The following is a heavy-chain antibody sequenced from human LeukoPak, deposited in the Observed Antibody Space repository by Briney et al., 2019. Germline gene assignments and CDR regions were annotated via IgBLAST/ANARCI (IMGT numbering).Heavy chain of an antibody. Sequence: GASVKVSCKPSGYTFTAYYIHWVRQAPGQGLEWVAWINPSSGGANHAQKFQGRVTMTRDTSITTAYLELSSLRSDDTAVYYCARGPPSTVLTPDDAFDIWGHGTVVTVSS. D-gene: IGHD4-23*01. CDR3: ARGPPSTVLTPDDAFDI. V-gene: IGHV1-2*02. J-gene: IGHJ3*02. CDR2: INPSSGGA. CDR1: GYTFTAYY.